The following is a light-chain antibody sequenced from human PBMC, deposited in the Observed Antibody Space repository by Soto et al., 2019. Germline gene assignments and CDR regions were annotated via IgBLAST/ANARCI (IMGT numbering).Light chain of an antibody. CDR2: GAS. CDR3: QQYGNSPRT. CDR1: QNVNSNF. J-gene: IGKJ1*01. Sequence: EIVLTQSPGTLSLSPGERATLSCRASQNVNSNFLAWYQQKPGQAPRLVISGASNRATGIPDRFSGSGSGSDFTLTISRLEPEDFAVYYCQQYGNSPRTFGQGTKVEIK. V-gene: IGKV3-20*01.